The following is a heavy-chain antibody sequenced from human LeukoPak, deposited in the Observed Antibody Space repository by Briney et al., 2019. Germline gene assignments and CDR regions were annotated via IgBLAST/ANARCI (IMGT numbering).Heavy chain of an antibody. CDR1: GVSVSDGRYY. CDR3: ATPYCSSISCLDVFNM. CDR2: KYYSGSA. V-gene: IGHV4-31*03. D-gene: IGHD2-2*01. Sequence: KPSETLSLTCSVYGVSVSDGRYYWTWIRQHPGKGLEWIGYKYYSGSAKYNPSLKTRLTISIDTSKNQFSLHLSSVTAADTATYYCATPYCSSISCLDVFNMWGQGTRVTVSS. J-gene: IGHJ3*02.